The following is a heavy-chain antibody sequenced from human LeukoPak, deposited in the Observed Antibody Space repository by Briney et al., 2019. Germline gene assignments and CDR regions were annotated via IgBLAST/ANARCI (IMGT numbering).Heavy chain of an antibody. D-gene: IGHD1-26*01. J-gene: IGHJ4*02. CDR2: IDAGNAKT. V-gene: IGHV1-3*01. CDR3: ARDVGSGSLHY. CDR1: GYTFTTYA. Sequence: ASVKVSCKASGYTFTTYAIHWVRQAPGQRLEWMGWIDAGNAKTRYSQKFQGRVTITRDTSASTMYMDLSSLRSEDTAVYYCARDVGSGSLHYWGQGTLVTVSS.